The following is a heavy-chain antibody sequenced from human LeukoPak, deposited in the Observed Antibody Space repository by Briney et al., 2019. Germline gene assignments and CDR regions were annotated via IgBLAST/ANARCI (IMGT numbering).Heavy chain of an antibody. CDR1: GGSISSSSYY. J-gene: IGHJ5*02. Sequence: SETLSLTCTVSGGSISSSSYYWGWIRQPPGKGLEWIGSIYSSGSTYYNPSLKSRVTMSVDTAKNQFSLNLTSVTAADTAVYFCARVRKYTRNTYWFDPWGQGTLVTVSS. CDR2: IYSSGST. V-gene: IGHV4-39*07. D-gene: IGHD2-2*01. CDR3: ARVRKYTRNTYWFDP.